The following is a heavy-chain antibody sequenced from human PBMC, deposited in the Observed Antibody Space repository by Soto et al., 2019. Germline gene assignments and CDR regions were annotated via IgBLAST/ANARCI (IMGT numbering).Heavy chain of an antibody. D-gene: IGHD3-10*01. CDR3: ARHSPGYYGSGSYQLVDRPYYFDY. Sequence: QLQLQESGPGLVKPSETLSLTCTVSGGSISSSSYYWGWIRQPAGKGLEWIGSIYYSGSTYYNPSLKSRVTIFVDTSKNQFSLKLSSVTAADTAVYYCARHSPGYYGSGSYQLVDRPYYFDYWGQGTLVTVSS. CDR2: IYYSGST. CDR1: GGSISSSSYY. V-gene: IGHV4-39*01. J-gene: IGHJ4*02.